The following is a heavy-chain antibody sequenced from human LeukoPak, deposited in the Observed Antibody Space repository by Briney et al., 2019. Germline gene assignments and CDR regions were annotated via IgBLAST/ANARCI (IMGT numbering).Heavy chain of an antibody. Sequence: PEGSLRLSCAATGFNVGTNYMNWVRQAPGKGLEWVSFISSSSSTIYYADSVKGRFTISRDNAKNSLYLQMNSLRAEDTAVYYCARVPITSRWDWGQGTLVTVSS. CDR2: ISSSSSTI. D-gene: IGHD5-12*01. CDR1: GFNVGTNY. CDR3: ARVPITSRWD. V-gene: IGHV3-48*01. J-gene: IGHJ4*02.